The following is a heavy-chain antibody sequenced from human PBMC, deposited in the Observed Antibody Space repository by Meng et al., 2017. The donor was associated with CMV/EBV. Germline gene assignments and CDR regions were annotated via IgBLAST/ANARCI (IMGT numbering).Heavy chain of an antibody. CDR2: INPNSGGT. Sequence: ASVKVSCKASGYTFTSYYMHWVRQAPGQGLEWMGWINPNSGGTNYAQKFQGRVTMTRDTSISTAYMELSRLRSDDTAVYYCARVPASGYDFWSGYYHFDYWGQGTLVTVSS. V-gene: IGHV1-2*02. CDR3: ARVPASGYDFWSGYYHFDY. D-gene: IGHD3-3*01. J-gene: IGHJ4*02. CDR1: GYTFTSYY.